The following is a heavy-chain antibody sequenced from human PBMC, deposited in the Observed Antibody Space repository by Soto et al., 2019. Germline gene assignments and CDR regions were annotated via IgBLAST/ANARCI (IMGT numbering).Heavy chain of an antibody. V-gene: IGHV1-8*02. D-gene: IGHD2-15*01. CDR2: MNPNSGNT. J-gene: IGHJ6*03. Sequence: ASVKVSCKASGYTFTGYYIHWVRQAPGQGLEWMGWMNPNSGNTGYAQKFQGRVTMTRNTSISTAYMELSSLRSEDTAVYYCARACSGGSCYTGHYYYYMDVWGKGTTVTVSS. CDR3: ARACSGGSCYTGHYYYYMDV. CDR1: GYTFTGYY.